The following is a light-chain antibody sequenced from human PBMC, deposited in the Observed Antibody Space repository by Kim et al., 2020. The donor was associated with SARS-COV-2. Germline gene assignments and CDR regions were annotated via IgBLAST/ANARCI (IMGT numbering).Light chain of an antibody. Sequence: EIVMTQSPATLSVSPGERATLFCRASQSVASNLAWYQQRPGQAPRLLIYGASTRATGIPARFSGSGSGTEFTLTISGLQSEDFAVYYCQQYNDSPPLTFGGGTKVDIK. V-gene: IGKV3-15*01. CDR2: GAS. CDR1: QSVASN. J-gene: IGKJ4*01. CDR3: QQYNDSPPLT.